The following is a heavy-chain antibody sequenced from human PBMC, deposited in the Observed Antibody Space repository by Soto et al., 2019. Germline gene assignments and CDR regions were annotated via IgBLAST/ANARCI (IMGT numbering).Heavy chain of an antibody. V-gene: IGHV1-3*01. D-gene: IGHD6-13*01. CDR2: INAGNGNT. Sequence: ASVKVSCKAPGYTFTSYAMHWVRQAPGQRLEWMGWINAGNGNTKYSQKFQGRVTITRDTSASTAYMELSSLRSEDTAVYYCARVAASSSTSYYYYGMDVWGQGTTVTVSS. J-gene: IGHJ6*02. CDR1: GYTFTSYA. CDR3: ARVAASSSTSYYYYGMDV.